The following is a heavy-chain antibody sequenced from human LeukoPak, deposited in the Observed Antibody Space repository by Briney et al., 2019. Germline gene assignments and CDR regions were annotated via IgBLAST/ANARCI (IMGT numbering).Heavy chain of an antibody. V-gene: IGHV1-8*03. CDR1: GYSFTNYD. CDR3: AREDFYDSGSNDY. Sequence: ASVKVSCKASGYSFTNYDINWVRQATGQGLEWMGWMNPNSGITAYAQKFQGRVTITRNTSISTAYMELSSLRSEDTAVYCAREDFYDSGSNDYWGQGTLVTVSS. D-gene: IGHD3-22*01. J-gene: IGHJ4*02. CDR2: MNPNSGIT.